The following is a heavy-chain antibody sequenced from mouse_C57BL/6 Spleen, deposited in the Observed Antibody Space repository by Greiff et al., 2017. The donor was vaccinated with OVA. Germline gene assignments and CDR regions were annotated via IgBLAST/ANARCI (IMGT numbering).Heavy chain of an antibody. CDR2: IDPSDSET. CDR1: GYTFTSYW. J-gene: IGHJ4*01. CDR3: ARNYGSSYHAMDY. Sequence: QVQLQQPGAELVRPGSSVKLSCKASGYTFTSYWMHWVKQRPIQGLEWIGNIDPSDSETPYNQKFKDKATLTVDKSSSTAYMQLSSLTSEDSAVYYCARNYGSSYHAMDYWGQGTSVTVSS. D-gene: IGHD1-1*01. V-gene: IGHV1-52*01.